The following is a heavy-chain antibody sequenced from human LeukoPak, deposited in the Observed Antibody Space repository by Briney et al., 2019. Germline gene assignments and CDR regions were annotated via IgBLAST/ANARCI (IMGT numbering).Heavy chain of an antibody. D-gene: IGHD4-17*01. CDR1: GGSISSYY. CDR3: GRWDGDYYFDY. CDR2: IYYSGST. V-gene: IGHV4-59*01. J-gene: IGHJ4*02. Sequence: PSETLSLTCTVSGGSISSYYWSWIRQPPGKGLEWIGYIYYSGSTNYNPSLKSRVTISVDTSKNQFSLKLSSVTAADTAVYYCGRWDGDYYFDYWGQGTLVTVSS.